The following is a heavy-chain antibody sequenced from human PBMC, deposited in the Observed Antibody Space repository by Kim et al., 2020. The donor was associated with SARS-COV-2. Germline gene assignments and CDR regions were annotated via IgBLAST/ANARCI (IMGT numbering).Heavy chain of an antibody. CDR3: ARRGYSYGSSGYFDL. V-gene: IGHV4-39*01. J-gene: IGHJ2*01. D-gene: IGHD5-18*01. Sequence: PSLQSRVTISVDTSKNQFSLKLSSVTAADTAVYYCARRGYSYGSSGYFDLWGRGTLVTVSS.